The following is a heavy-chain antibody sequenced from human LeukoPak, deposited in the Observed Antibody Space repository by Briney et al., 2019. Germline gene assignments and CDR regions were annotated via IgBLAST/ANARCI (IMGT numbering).Heavy chain of an antibody. CDR2: INQDGSGR. CDR3: ARDPDYGDPGPFWDY. Sequence: PGGSLRLSCVASGFTFSTYWMSWVRQAPGKGPEWVANINQDGSGRYHVDSVKGRITISRDNAKNSLYLQMNSLRAEDTAVYYCARDPDYGDPGPFWDYWGQGTLVTVSS. D-gene: IGHD4-17*01. J-gene: IGHJ4*02. V-gene: IGHV3-7*01. CDR1: GFTFSTYW.